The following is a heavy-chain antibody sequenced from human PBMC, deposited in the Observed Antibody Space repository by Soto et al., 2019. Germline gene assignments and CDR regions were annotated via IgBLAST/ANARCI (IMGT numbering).Heavy chain of an antibody. CDR2: ISAYNGNT. Sequence: ASVKVSCKASGYTFTNYGISWVRQAPGQGLEWMGWISAYNGNTNYAQKVQGRVTMTTDTSTSTAYMELRSLRSDDTAVYYCARDSGRLEPDYYYGMDVWGQGTTVTVSS. J-gene: IGHJ6*02. CDR1: GYTFTNYG. V-gene: IGHV1-18*01. CDR3: ARDSGRLEPDYYYGMDV. D-gene: IGHD1-1*01.